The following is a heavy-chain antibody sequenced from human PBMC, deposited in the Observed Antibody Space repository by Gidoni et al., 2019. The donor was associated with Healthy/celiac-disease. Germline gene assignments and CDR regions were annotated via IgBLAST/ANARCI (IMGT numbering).Heavy chain of an antibody. Sequence: QMQLVQSGPEVKKPGPSVKVSCKASGFTFTSSAVQWVRQARGQRLEWIGWIVVGSGNTNYAQKFQERVTITRDMSTSTAYMELSSLRSEDTAVYYCAADWGIAVAGQYYYYYGMDVWGQGTTVTVSS. CDR1: GFTFTSSA. V-gene: IGHV1-58*01. CDR2: IVVGSGNT. CDR3: AADWGIAVAGQYYYYYGMDV. D-gene: IGHD6-19*01. J-gene: IGHJ6*02.